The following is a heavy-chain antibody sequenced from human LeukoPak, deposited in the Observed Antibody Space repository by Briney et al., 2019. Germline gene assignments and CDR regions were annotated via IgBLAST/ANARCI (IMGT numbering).Heavy chain of an antibody. D-gene: IGHD2-2*01. Sequence: SETLSLTCTVSGGSISSSSYYWGWIRQPPGKGLEWIGSIYYSGSTYYNPSLKSRVTISVDTSKNQFSLKLSSVTAADTAVYYCARPGQYCSSTSCFTTFDYWGQGTMVTVSS. J-gene: IGHJ4*03. V-gene: IGHV4-39*01. CDR1: GGSISSSSYY. CDR2: IYYSGST. CDR3: ARPGQYCSSTSCFTTFDY.